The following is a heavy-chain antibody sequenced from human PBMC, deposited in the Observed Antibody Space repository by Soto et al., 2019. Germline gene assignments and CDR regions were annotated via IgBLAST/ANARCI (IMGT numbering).Heavy chain of an antibody. Sequence: GGSLRLSCAASGFTFRSYGMNWVRQAPGKGPQWVSSISSGGEYIYYAESLKGRLTVSRDNARDSLYLQLNSLRAEDTAVYYCATDGAAGSVMEVWG. D-gene: IGHD6-13*01. CDR2: ISSGGEYI. V-gene: IGHV3-21*06. CDR3: ATDGAAGSVMEV. CDR1: GFTFRSYG. J-gene: IGHJ6*02.